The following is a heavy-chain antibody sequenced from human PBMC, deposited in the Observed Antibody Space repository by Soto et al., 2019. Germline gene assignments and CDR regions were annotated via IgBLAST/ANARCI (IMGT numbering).Heavy chain of an antibody. D-gene: IGHD6-13*01. Sequence: GGSLRLSCAASGFTFSSYDMHWVRQATGKGLEWVSAIGTAGDTYYPGSVKGRFTISRENAMNSLYLQMNSLRAEDTAVYYCARVPSRIEAFDIWGQGTMVTVSS. CDR2: IGTAGDT. CDR1: GFTFSSYD. J-gene: IGHJ3*02. V-gene: IGHV3-13*01. CDR3: ARVPSRIEAFDI.